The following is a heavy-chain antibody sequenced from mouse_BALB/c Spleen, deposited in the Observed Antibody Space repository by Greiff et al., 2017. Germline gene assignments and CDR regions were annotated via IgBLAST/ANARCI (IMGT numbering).Heavy chain of an antibody. CDR2: IAPGSGST. V-gene: IGHV1S41*01. CDR3: AVTASLAY. J-gene: IGHJ3*01. CDR1: GYTFTSYW. Sequence: DLVKPGASVKLSCKASGYTFTSYWINWIKQRPGQGLEWIGRIAPGSGSTYYNEMFKGKATLTVDTSSSTAYIQLSSLSSEDSAVYFCAVTASLAYGGQGTLVTVSA. D-gene: IGHD2-12*01.